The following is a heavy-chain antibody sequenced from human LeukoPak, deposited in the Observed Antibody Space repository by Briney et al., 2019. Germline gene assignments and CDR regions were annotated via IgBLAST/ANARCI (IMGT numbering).Heavy chain of an antibody. V-gene: IGHV4-59*08. J-gene: IGHJ1*01. CDR3: ARHDVAGATTDYFQH. D-gene: IGHD1-26*01. Sequence: SETLSLTCTVSGGSISSYYWSWIRQPPGKGPEWIGYIYYSGSTSYNPSLKSRVTISVDTSKNQISLKLGSVTAADTAVYYCARHDVAGATTDYFQHWGQGTLVTVSS. CDR2: IYYSGST. CDR1: GGSISSYY.